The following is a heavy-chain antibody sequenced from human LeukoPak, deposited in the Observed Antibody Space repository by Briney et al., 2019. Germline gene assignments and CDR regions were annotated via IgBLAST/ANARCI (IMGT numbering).Heavy chain of an antibody. CDR2: IYYSGST. J-gene: IGHJ3*02. CDR3: ARGPYYYDSSEEEDWTYLASSGGAFDI. CDR1: GGSISSYY. V-gene: IGHV4-59*01. Sequence: SETLSLTCTVSGGSISSYYWSWIRQPPGKGLEWIGYIYYSGSTNYNPSLKSRVTISVDTSKNQFSLKLSSVTAADTAVYYCARGPYYYDSSEEEDWTYLASSGGAFDIWGQGTMVTVSS. D-gene: IGHD3-22*01.